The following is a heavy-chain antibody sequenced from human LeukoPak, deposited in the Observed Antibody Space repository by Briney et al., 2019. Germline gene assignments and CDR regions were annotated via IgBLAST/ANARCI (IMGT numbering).Heavy chain of an antibody. J-gene: IGHJ4*02. Sequence: PGGSLRLSCAASGFTFSSYSMHWVRQAPGKGLEWVSSISSSSTYIYYADSMKGRFTISRDNAKNSLYLQINSLRAEDTAVYYCARDIRYGDYINFDYWGQGTLVTVSS. CDR3: ARDIRYGDYINFDY. V-gene: IGHV3-21*01. CDR2: ISSSSTYI. CDR1: GFTFSSYS. D-gene: IGHD4-17*01.